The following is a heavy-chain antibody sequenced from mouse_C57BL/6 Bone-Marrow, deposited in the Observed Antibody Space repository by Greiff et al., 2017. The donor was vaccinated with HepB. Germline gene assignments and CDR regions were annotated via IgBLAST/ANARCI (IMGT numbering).Heavy chain of an antibody. D-gene: IGHD2-4*01. CDR1: GYTFTDYN. Sequence: EVKLMESGPELVKPGASVKIPCKASGYTFTDYNMDWVKQSHGKSLEWIGDINPNNGGTIYNQKFKGKATLTVDKSSSTAYMELRSLTSEDTAVYYCARRIYDYDVYFDYWGQGTTLTVSS. CDR2: INPNNGGT. V-gene: IGHV1-18*01. J-gene: IGHJ2*01. CDR3: ARRIYDYDVYFDY.